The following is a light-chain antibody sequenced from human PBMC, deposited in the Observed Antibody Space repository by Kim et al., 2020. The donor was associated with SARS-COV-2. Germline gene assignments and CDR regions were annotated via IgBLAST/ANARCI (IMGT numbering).Light chain of an antibody. CDR1: QDISNY. Sequence: ASVGDGVTVTCRASQDISNYLAWYQQKPGKVPKLLISAASPLQSGVPSRFSGSGSGTDFTLTISSVQTEDVATYYCQKYNSAPWTFGQGTKVDIK. V-gene: IGKV1-27*01. CDR3: QKYNSAPWT. CDR2: AAS. J-gene: IGKJ1*01.